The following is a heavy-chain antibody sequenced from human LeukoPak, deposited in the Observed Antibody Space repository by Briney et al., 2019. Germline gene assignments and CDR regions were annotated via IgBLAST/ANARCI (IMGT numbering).Heavy chain of an antibody. D-gene: IGHD3-3*01. V-gene: IGHV4-39*01. J-gene: IGHJ4*02. Sequence: SETLSLTCTVSGGSISSSGYYWGWIRQPPGKGLEWIGSIYYSGNTYYNPSLKSRVTISVDTSKNQFSLKLSSVTAADTAVYYCARLSSEWLSEHWGQGTLVTVSS. CDR3: ARLSSEWLSEH. CDR1: GGSISSSGYY. CDR2: IYYSGNT.